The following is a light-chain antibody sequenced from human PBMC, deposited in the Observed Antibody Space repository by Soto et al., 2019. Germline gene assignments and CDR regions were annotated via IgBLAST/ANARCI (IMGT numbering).Light chain of an antibody. V-gene: IGKV2-40*01. J-gene: IGKJ1*01. Sequence: DLVMTQTPLSLPVTPGEPASISCRSSQSLLDSDDGNTYLDWYLQKPGQSPQLLIYTLSYRAYGVPDRFSGSGSGTDFTLKISRVEAEDVGVYYCMQRIEFPWTFGQGTKVEIK. CDR3: MQRIEFPWT. CDR2: TLS. CDR1: QSLLDSDDGNTY.